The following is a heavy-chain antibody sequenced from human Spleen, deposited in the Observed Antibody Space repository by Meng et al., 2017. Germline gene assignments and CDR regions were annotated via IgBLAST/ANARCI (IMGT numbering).Heavy chain of an antibody. Sequence: QVQPVQSGPEVTKPGASGKVSCKASDYTFTGYGVSWVRQAPGQGLEWMAWLGAHDGDTSHAPKFQGRVTVSADRPTATAYMELRSLRSDDTAVYYCARGTPGRSYSDYWGQGTLVTVSS. V-gene: IGHV1-18*01. CDR1: DYTFTGYG. J-gene: IGHJ4*02. D-gene: IGHD3-10*01. CDR2: LGAHDGDT. CDR3: ARGTPGRSYSDY.